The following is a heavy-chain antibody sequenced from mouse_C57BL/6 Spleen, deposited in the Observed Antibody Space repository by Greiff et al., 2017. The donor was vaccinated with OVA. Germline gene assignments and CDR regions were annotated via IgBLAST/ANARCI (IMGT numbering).Heavy chain of an antibody. CDR1: GFSLTSYG. CDR3: ARHGNYHYYAMDY. J-gene: IGHJ4*01. D-gene: IGHD2-1*01. CDR2: IWSDGST. Sequence: QVQLQQSGPGLVAPSQSLSITCTVSGFSLTSYGVHWVRQPPGKGLEWLVVIWSDGSTTYNSALKSRLSISKDNSKSQVFLKMNSLQTDDTAMYYCARHGNYHYYAMDYWGQGTSVTVSS. V-gene: IGHV2-6-1*01.